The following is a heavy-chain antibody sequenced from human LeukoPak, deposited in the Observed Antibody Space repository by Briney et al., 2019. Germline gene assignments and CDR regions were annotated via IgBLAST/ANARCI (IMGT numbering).Heavy chain of an antibody. CDR2: INHSGST. J-gene: IGHJ6*04. CDR1: GGSFSGYY. V-gene: IGHV4-34*01. D-gene: IGHD3-10*01. CDR3: ASGYGSGSPSRMDV. Sequence: SETLSLTCAVYGGSFSGYYWSWIRQPPGKGLEWIGEINHSGSTNYNPSLKSRVTISVDTSKNQFSLKLSSVTAADTAVYYCASGYGSGSPSRMDVWGKGTTVTISS.